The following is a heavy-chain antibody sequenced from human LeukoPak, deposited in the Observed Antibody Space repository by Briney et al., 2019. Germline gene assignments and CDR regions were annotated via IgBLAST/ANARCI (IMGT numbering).Heavy chain of an antibody. V-gene: IGHV3-7*01. D-gene: IGHD3-3*01. CDR3: ARDSRSGYYTGIDY. CDR1: GFTFSSYW. Sequence: GGSLRLSCAASGFTFSSYWMSWVRQAPGKGLEWVANIKQDGSEKYYVDSVKGRFTISRDNAKNSLYLQMNSLRAEDTAVYYCARDSRSGYYTGIDYWGQGTLVTVSS. CDR2: IKQDGSEK. J-gene: IGHJ4*02.